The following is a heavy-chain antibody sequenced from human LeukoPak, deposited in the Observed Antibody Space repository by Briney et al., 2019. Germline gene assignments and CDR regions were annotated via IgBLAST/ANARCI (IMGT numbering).Heavy chain of an antibody. J-gene: IGHJ5*02. D-gene: IGHD3-10*01. Sequence: GGSLRLSCAAHGFSFSTYGMHWVRQAPGKRLESVAVIWYDGSHQYYADSVKGRFTISRDMSNNTLYLQMNNLRVDDTALYYCARDLGLRYGSGAYRFDPWGQGTQVIVSS. CDR3: ARDLGLRYGSGAYRFDP. CDR2: IWYDGSHQ. CDR1: GFSFSTYG. V-gene: IGHV3-33*08.